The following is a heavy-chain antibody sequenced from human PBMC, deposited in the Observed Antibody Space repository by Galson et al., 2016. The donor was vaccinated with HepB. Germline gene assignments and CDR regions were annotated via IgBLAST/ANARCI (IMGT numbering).Heavy chain of an antibody. CDR1: GGTFSNYA. J-gene: IGHJ6*02. CDR2: IIPLSETT. Sequence: SVKVSCKAYGGTFSNYAFTWVRQAPGQGLEWMGDIIPLSETTNYAQKLQDRVFITADESTSTAYMELGSLRSDDTAIYYCARALWGTGIYGLDVWGQGTTVTASS. D-gene: IGHD1-1*01. V-gene: IGHV1-69*13. CDR3: ARALWGTGIYGLDV.